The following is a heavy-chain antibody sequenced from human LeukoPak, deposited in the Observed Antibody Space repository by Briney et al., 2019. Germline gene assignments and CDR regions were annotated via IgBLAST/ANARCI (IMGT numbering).Heavy chain of an antibody. J-gene: IGHJ4*02. Sequence: GGSLRLSCTTSGFTFSSSAMSWVRQAPGKGLEWVSDINSSGGRTYYADSVKGRFTISSDNSKNTLYLQMNSLRAEDTAVYYCAKRGAEVGATVAPGDYWGQGTLVTVSS. V-gene: IGHV3-23*01. CDR1: GFTFSSSA. CDR3: AKRGAEVGATVAPGDY. D-gene: IGHD1-26*01. CDR2: INSSGGRT.